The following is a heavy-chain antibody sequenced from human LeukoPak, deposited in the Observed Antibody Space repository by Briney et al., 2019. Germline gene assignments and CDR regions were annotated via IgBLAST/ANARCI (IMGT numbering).Heavy chain of an antibody. D-gene: IGHD3-22*01. CDR2: INPSGGST. CDR1: GYTFTSYY. Sequence: GASVKVSCEASGYTFTSYYMHWVRQAPGQGLEWMGIINPSGGSTNYAQKFQGRITMTTDTSITTAYMELSRLRSDDTAVYYCARDRDYYDSSGYFPLDYWGRGTLVTVSS. J-gene: IGHJ4*02. CDR3: ARDRDYYDSSGYFPLDY. V-gene: IGHV1-2*02.